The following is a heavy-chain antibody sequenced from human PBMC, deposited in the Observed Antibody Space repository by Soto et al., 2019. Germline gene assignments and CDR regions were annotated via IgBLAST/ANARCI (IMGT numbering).Heavy chain of an antibody. J-gene: IGHJ4*02. V-gene: IGHV1-18*01. CDR1: GYTFTSYG. CDR3: ARYRYYYDSSGYYYFDY. Sequence: VSVKVSCKASGYTFTSYGISWVRQAPGQGLEWMGWISAYNGNTNYAQKLQGRVTMTTDTSTSTAYMELRSLRSDDTAVYYCARYRYYYDSSGYYYFDYWGQGTLVTVSS. CDR2: ISAYNGNT. D-gene: IGHD3-22*01.